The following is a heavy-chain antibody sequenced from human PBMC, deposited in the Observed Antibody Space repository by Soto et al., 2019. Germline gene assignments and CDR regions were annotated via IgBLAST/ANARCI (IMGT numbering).Heavy chain of an antibody. J-gene: IGHJ3*02. D-gene: IGHD3-10*01. V-gene: IGHV5-51*01. Sequence: GESLKISCKGSGYDFSRHWIXWVRQXXGXXXXXXXXXXXXXXXXXYSPSFQGQVTMSADKSTDTAYLQWSSLKASDTAMYYCAKSEVLEIWGQGTMVTVSS. CDR3: AKSEVLEI. CDR2: XXXXXXXX. CDR1: GYDFSRHW.